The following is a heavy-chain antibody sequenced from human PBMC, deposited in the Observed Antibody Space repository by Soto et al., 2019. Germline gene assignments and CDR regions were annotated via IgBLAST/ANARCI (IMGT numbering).Heavy chain of an antibody. D-gene: IGHD2-15*01. CDR2: INPDNGNT. J-gene: IGHJ5*02. Sequence: QVLLVQSGAEVKKPGASVKISCTASGYTFTRYTMNWVRQAPGQRLEWMGWINPDNGNTKSSQKFQDRVIITRDTSASTAYRDLSSLRSEDTAVYYCARGIATGQLDPWGQGTLVTVSS. V-gene: IGHV1-3*01. CDR3: ARGIATGQLDP. CDR1: GYTFTRYT.